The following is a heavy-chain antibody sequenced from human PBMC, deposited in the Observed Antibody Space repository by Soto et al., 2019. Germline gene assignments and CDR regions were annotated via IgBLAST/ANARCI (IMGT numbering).Heavy chain of an antibody. CDR2: IFYSGST. J-gene: IGHJ4*02. CDR1: GGSISSGDYY. V-gene: IGHV4-30-4*01. D-gene: IGHD1-7*01. Sequence: SETLSLTCTVSGGSISSGDYYWSWIRQPPGKGLEWIGYIFYSGSTYYNPSLESRVTISIDTSENQFSLRLSSVTAADTAVYYCAREANWNYEMGNYFDNWGQGTLVTAPQ. CDR3: AREANWNYEMGNYFDN.